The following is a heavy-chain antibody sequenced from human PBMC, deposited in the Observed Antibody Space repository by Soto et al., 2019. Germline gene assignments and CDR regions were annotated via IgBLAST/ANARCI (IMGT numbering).Heavy chain of an antibody. CDR3: AKRRGAGGHFDY. V-gene: IGHV3-23*01. CDR1: GFTFSSYA. J-gene: IGHJ4*02. CDR2: VSIGGST. Sequence: VQLLESGGGLVQPEGSLRLSCAASGFTFSSYAMGWVRQGPGKGLEWVAVVSIGGSTHYADSVRGRFTISRDNSKNTLSLQMNSLTDEDKAVYFCAKRRGAGGHFDYWGQGALVTVSS. D-gene: IGHD2-15*01.